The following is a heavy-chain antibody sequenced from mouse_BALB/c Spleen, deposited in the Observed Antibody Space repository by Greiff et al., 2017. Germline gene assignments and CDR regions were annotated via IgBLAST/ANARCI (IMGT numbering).Heavy chain of an antibody. D-gene: IGHD2-4*01. CDR2: INSNGGST. CDR3: ARDDYDSFDY. CDR1: GFPFSSYG. V-gene: IGHV5-6-3*01. J-gene: IGHJ2*01. Sequence: DVMLVESGGGLVQPGGSLKLSCAASGFPFSSYGMSWVRQTPDKRLELVATINSNGGSTYYPDSVKGRFTISRDNAKNTLYLQMSSLKSEDTAMYYCARDDYDSFDYWGQGTTPTVSS.